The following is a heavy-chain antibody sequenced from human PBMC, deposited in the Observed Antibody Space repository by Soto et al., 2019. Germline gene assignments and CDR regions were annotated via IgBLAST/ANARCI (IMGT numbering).Heavy chain of an antibody. CDR1: GYTFTGYH. J-gene: IGHJ4*02. CDR3: ARVGAAAGTPFDY. Sequence: ASVKVSCKASGYTFTGYHMHWVRQAPGQGLEWMGWINPNSGGTNYAQKFQGWVTMTRDTSISTAYMELSRLRSDDTAVYYCARVGAAAGTPFDYWGQGTLVTVSS. V-gene: IGHV1-2*04. CDR2: INPNSGGT. D-gene: IGHD6-13*01.